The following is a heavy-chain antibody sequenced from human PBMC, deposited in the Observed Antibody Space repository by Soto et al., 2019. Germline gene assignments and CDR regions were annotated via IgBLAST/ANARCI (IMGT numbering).Heavy chain of an antibody. Sequence: GGSLRLSCAASGFTFSSYWMSWVRQAPGKGLEWVANIKQDGSEKYYVDSVKGRFTISRDNAENSLYLQMNSLRAEDTAVYYCARATLWFGELLPRFDYWGQGTLVTVSS. V-gene: IGHV3-7*03. CDR2: IKQDGSEK. CDR3: ARATLWFGELLPRFDY. D-gene: IGHD3-10*01. CDR1: GFTFSSYW. J-gene: IGHJ4*02.